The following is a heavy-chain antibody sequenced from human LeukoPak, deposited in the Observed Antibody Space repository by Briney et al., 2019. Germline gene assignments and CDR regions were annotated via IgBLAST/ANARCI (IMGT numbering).Heavy chain of an antibody. Sequence: SETLSLTCTVSGGSISSDYWSWIRQPPGKGLEWIGYIHYSGSTNYNASLKSRVTISVDMSKNQFSLKLTSVTAADTAVYYRARLGRKTTVVPPDFDYWGQGTLVTVSS. CDR3: ARLGRKTTVVPPDFDY. J-gene: IGHJ4*02. D-gene: IGHD4-23*01. CDR2: IHYSGST. V-gene: IGHV4-59*01. CDR1: GGSISSDY.